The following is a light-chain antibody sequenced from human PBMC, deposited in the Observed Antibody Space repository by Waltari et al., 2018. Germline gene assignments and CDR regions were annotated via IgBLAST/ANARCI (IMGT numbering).Light chain of an antibody. CDR3: QQYNSYPIT. J-gene: IGKJ5*01. Sequence: DIQMTQSPSTLSASVGDRVTITCRASQTIVGWLAWYQQKPGKAPKLLIYQASSLESGVPSRLSGSGSGTEFTLTISSLQPDDFATYYCQQYNSYPITFGQGTRLEIK. CDR2: QAS. V-gene: IGKV1-5*03. CDR1: QTIVGW.